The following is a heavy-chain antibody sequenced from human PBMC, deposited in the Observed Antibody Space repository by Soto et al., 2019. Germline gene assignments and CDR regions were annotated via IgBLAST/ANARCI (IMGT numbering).Heavy chain of an antibody. CDR3: ARDRVLWERTLDY. CDR1: GYTFTSYG. CDR2: ISAYNGKT. V-gene: IGHV1-18*01. Sequence: QVQLVQSGAEVKKPGASVKVSCKASGYTFTSYGISWVRQAPGQGLEWMGWISAYNGKTNYAQKLQGRITMTTDTNKSTAYMELRSMRSDDKAVYYCARDRVLWERTLDYWGQGTLDTVSS. J-gene: IGHJ4*02. D-gene: IGHD1-26*01.